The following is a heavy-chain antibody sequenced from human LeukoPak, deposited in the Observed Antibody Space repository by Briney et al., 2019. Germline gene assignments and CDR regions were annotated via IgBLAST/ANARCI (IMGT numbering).Heavy chain of an antibody. CDR3: AGSTVYYYYGMDV. V-gene: IGHV4-30-4*01. CDR2: IYYSGST. Sequence: SETPSLTCTVSGGSISSGDYYWSWIRQPPGKGLEWIGYIYYSGSTYYNPSLKSRVTISVDTSKNQFSLKLSSVTAADTAVYYCAGSTVYYYYGMDVWGQGTTVTVSS. J-gene: IGHJ6*02. CDR1: GGSISSGDYY. D-gene: IGHD3-10*01.